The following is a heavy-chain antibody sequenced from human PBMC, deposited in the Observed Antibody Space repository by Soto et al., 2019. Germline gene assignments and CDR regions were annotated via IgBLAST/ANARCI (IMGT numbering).Heavy chain of an antibody. V-gene: IGHV1-69*02. CDR3: ATSIVVVITTRFDY. CDR1: GGTFSSYT. Sequence: QVQLVQSGAEVKKPGSSVKVSCKASGGTFSSYTISWVRQAPGQGLEWMGRIIPILGIANYAQKFQGRVTITADKSTSTGYMELSSLRSEDTAVYYCATSIVVVITTRFDYWGQGTLVTVSS. CDR2: IIPILGIA. J-gene: IGHJ4*02. D-gene: IGHD3-22*01.